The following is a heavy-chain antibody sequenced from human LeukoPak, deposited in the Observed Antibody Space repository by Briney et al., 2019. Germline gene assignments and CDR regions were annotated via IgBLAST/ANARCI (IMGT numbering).Heavy chain of an antibody. CDR2: IYYSGST. Sequence: SETLSLTCTVSGGSISSSGYYWGWIRQPPGKGLEWIGSIYYSGSTYYNPSLKSRVTISVDTSKNQFSLKLSSVTAADTAVYYCASQRITMVRGAAVDYWGQGTLVTVSS. D-gene: IGHD3-10*01. J-gene: IGHJ4*02. V-gene: IGHV4-39*01. CDR3: ASQRITMVRGAAVDY. CDR1: GGSISSSGYY.